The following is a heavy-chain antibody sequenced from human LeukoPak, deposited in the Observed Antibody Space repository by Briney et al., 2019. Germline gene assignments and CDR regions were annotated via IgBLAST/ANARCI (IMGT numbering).Heavy chain of an antibody. V-gene: IGHV4-30-4*01. D-gene: IGHD3-3*01. CDR3: ARRSITIPNWFDP. J-gene: IGHJ5*02. CDR1: DGSISSSDYY. Sequence: SETLSLTCTVSDGSISSSDYYWTWIRQPPGKGLEWIGYIYSSGSTYYNPSLKSRVTMSVDTSKNQFSLKLSSVTAADTAVYYCARRSITIPNWFDPWGQGTLVTVSS. CDR2: IYSSGST.